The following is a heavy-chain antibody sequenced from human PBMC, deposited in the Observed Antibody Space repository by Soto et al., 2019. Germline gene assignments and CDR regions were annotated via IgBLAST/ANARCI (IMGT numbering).Heavy chain of an antibody. CDR2: INHSGST. CDR3: ARYCSSTSCSSWGNDY. J-gene: IGHJ4*02. D-gene: IGHD2-2*01. Sequence: PSETLSLTCAVYGGSFSGYYWSWIRQPPGKGLEWIGEINHSGSTNYNPSLKSRVTISVDTSKNQFSLKLSSVTAADTAVYYCARYCSSTSCSSWGNDYWGQGTLVTVSS. V-gene: IGHV4-34*01. CDR1: GGSFSGYY.